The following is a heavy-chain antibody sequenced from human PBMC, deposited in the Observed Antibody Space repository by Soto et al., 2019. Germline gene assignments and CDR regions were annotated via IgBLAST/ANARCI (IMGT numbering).Heavy chain of an antibody. D-gene: IGHD6-6*01. CDR3: ARESIAARLYGMDV. CDR2: IYYSGST. Sequence: SETLSLTCTVSGGSISSGGYYWSWIRQHPGKGLEWIGYIYYSGSTYYNPSLKSRVTISVDTSKNQFSLKLSSVTAADTAVYYCARESIAARLYGMDVWGQGTTVTVS. CDR1: GGSISSGGYY. J-gene: IGHJ6*02. V-gene: IGHV4-31*03.